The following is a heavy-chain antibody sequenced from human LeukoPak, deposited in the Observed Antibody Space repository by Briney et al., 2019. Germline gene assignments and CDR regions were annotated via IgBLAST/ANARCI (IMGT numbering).Heavy chain of an antibody. CDR1: GDSISGYY. V-gene: IGHV4-4*07. CDR2: LYTSGET. J-gene: IGHJ6*03. CDR3: ARGGIAVPGSYYFYYMDV. Sequence: SETLSVNCSVSGDSISGYYWSWLRQAAGEGLEWIGRLYTSGETNYNPSLKSRIAMSFDTSRNQFSLTLTSVTAADTAVYFCARGGIAVPGSYYFYYMDVWGKGTTVTVSS. D-gene: IGHD6-19*01.